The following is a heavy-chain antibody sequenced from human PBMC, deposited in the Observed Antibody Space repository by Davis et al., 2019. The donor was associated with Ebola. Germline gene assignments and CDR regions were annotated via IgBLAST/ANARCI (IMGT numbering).Heavy chain of an antibody. CDR1: GFTFSSYA. J-gene: IGHJ5*02. Sequence: GESLKISCAASGFTFSSYAMHWVRQAPGKGLEWVAVISYDGSNKYYADSVKGRFTIARDNSKTTLYLQMNSLRAEDTAVYYCAPADWFDPWDQGTLVTVSS. CDR2: ISYDGSNK. CDR3: APADWFDP. V-gene: IGHV3-30-3*01. D-gene: IGHD2-15*01.